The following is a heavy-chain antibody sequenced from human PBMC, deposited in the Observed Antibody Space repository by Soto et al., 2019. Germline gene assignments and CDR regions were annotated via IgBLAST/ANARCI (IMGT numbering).Heavy chain of an antibody. CDR3: ARGSMIFGVVHNWFDP. J-gene: IGHJ5*02. CDR1: GVTFISYA. D-gene: IGHD3-3*01. V-gene: IGHV1-69*13. Sequence: GPPVKVSFKASGVTFISYAISWVRQAPGQGLEWMGGIIPIFGTANYAQKFQGRVTITADESTSTAYMELSSLRSEDTAVYYCARGSMIFGVVHNWFDPWGQGTLVTVSS. CDR2: IIPIFGTA.